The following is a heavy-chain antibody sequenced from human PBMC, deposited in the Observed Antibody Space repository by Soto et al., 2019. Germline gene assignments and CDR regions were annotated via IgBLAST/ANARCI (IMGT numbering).Heavy chain of an antibody. CDR1: GFIVSHNY. J-gene: IGHJ4*02. CDR3: ARGITGTTFDY. D-gene: IGHD1-20*01. CDR2: IYSSGAT. Sequence: GGSLRLSCIPSGFIVSHNYMSWVRQAPGTGLEWVSVIYSSGATYYADSVRGRFTISRDDSKNTLYLQMNSLRAEDTAVYYCARGITGTTFDYWGQGTLVTVSS. V-gene: IGHV3-53*01.